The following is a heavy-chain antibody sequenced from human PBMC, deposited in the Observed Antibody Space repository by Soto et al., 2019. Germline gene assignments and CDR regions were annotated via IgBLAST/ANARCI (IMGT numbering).Heavy chain of an antibody. Sequence: EVQLLDSGGGLVQPGGSLRLSCAASGFTFSSYAMGWVRQAPGKGLEWVSAIGGSGGSTYYADSAKGRFTISRDNSKNTLYPQMNSLRVEDTAVYYCAKILVAGYIGYWGQGTLVTVSS. J-gene: IGHJ4*02. V-gene: IGHV3-23*01. CDR1: GFTFSSYA. D-gene: IGHD2-2*01. CDR3: AKILVAGYIGY. CDR2: IGGSGGST.